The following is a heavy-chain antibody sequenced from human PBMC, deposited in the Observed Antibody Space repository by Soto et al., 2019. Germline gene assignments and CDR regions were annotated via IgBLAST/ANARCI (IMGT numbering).Heavy chain of an antibody. V-gene: IGHV4-34*01. CDR2: INHSGST. J-gene: IGHJ2*01. CDR3: ARAPGKRTRDYWYLDL. CDR1: GGSFSGYY. Sequence: PSETLSLTCAVYGGSFSGYYWSWIRQPPGKGLEWIGEINHSGSTNYNPSLKSRVTISVDTSKNQFSLKLSSVTAADTAVYYCARAPGKRTRDYWYLDLWGRGTLVTVYS.